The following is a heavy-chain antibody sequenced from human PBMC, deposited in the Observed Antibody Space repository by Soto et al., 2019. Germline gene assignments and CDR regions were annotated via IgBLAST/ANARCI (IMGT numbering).Heavy chain of an antibody. CDR1: GYTFTSKA. CDR2: INAGNGNT. CDR3: ARGELYYYYYMDV. V-gene: IGHV1-3*01. J-gene: IGHJ6*03. Sequence: ASVKVSCKASGYTFTSKAMHWVRQAPGQRLEWMGRINAGNGNTKYAQKFQGRVTITTDKSTSTAYMELSSLRSEDTAVYYCARGELYYYYYMDVWGKGTTVTVSS. D-gene: IGHD1-26*01.